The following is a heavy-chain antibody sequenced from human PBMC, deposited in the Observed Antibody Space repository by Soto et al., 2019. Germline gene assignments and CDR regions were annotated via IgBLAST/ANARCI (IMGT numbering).Heavy chain of an antibody. D-gene: IGHD6-13*01. CDR2: IIPIFGTA. CDR1: GGTFSSYA. V-gene: IGHV1-69*01. J-gene: IGHJ6*02. Sequence: QVQLVQSGAEVKQPGSSVKVSCKASGGTFSSYAISWVRQAPGQGLEWMGGIIPIFGTANYAQKFQGRVTITADESTSTAYMELSSLRSEDTAVYYCARGHYSSSWSLHHYYYYGMDVWGQGTTVTVSS. CDR3: ARGHYSSSWSLHHYYYYGMDV.